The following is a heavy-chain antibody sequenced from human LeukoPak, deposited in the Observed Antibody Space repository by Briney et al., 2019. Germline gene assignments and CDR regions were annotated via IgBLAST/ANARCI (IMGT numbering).Heavy chain of an antibody. CDR3: AKVRASSESPSY. D-gene: IGHD3-10*01. J-gene: IGHJ4*02. CDR2: ISGSGGDT. Sequence: GGSLGLSCAASEFTFSSYSMSWVRQAPGKGLEWISAISGSGGDTYYADSVKGRFTISIDNSKNTLYLQMNSLRVEDTAVYYCAKVRASSESPSYWGQGTLVTVSS. CDR1: EFTFSSYS. V-gene: IGHV3-23*01.